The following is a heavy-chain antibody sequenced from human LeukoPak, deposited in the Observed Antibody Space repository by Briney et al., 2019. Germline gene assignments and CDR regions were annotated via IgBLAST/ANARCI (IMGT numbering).Heavy chain of an antibody. CDR1: GDSFTSVTDY. D-gene: IGHD3-10*01. CDR2: IYYSGST. CDR3: ARVHYGSGSYYTTEDY. J-gene: IGHJ4*02. Sequence: SETLSLTCTVSGDSFTSVTDYWAWIRQHPGKGLEWIGYIYYSGSTYYNPSLKSRVTISVDTSKNQFSLKLSSVTAADTAVYYCARVHYGSGSYYTTEDYWGQGTLVTVSS. V-gene: IGHV4-31*03.